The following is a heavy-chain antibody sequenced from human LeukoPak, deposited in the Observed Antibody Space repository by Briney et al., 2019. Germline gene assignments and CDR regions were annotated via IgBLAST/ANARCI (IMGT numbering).Heavy chain of an antibody. CDR1: GYSFSAYY. D-gene: IGHD5-18*01. J-gene: IGHJ4*02. V-gene: IGHV1-2*02. Sequence: ASVKVSCKASGYSFSAYYLHWVRQAPGQGPEWMGWINPSSGATNHAQKYQGRVTMTRDTSISTAYMELSRLISDDTAVYYCARDRLGGGYSQGTVGYWGQGTLVTVSS. CDR3: ARDRLGGGYSQGTVGY. CDR2: INPSSGAT.